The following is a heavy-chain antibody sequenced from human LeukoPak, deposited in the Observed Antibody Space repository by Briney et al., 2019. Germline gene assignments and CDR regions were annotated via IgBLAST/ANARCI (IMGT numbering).Heavy chain of an antibody. D-gene: IGHD3-22*01. CDR1: GFTFSDYY. V-gene: IGHV3-11*04. CDR3: ARDRPYYYDSSGYYSEWGYFDY. J-gene: IGHJ4*02. Sequence: GGSLRLSCAASGFTFSDYYMSSIRQAPGKGLEWVSYISSSGSTIYYADSVKGRFTISGDNAKNSLYLQMNSLRAEDTAVYYCARDRPYYYDSSGYYSEWGYFDYWGQGTLVTVSS. CDR2: ISSSGSTI.